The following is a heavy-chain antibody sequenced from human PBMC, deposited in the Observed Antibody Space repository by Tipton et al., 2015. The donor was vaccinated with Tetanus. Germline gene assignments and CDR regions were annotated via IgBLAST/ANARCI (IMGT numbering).Heavy chain of an antibody. CDR2: IYTSEST. CDR1: GGSISSYY. Sequence: TLSLTCTVSGGSISSYYWSWIRQPAGKGLEWIGRIYTSESTNYNPSLKSRLTMSVDTSKNQFSLRLSSVTAADTAVYYCARAEYSSGWFSTDRDYYYGMDVWGQGTTVTVSS. CDR3: ARAEYSSGWFSTDRDYYYGMDV. V-gene: IGHV4-4*07. J-gene: IGHJ6*02. D-gene: IGHD6-19*01.